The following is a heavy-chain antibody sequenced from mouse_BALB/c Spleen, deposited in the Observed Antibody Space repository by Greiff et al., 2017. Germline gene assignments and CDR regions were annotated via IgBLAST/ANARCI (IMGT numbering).Heavy chain of an antibody. D-gene: IGHD2-14*01. CDR3: ARGGYRYDGAMDY. Sequence: EVKLEESGPGLVKPSQSLSLTCTVTGYSITSDYAWNWIRQFPGNKLEWMGYISYSGSTSYNPSLKSRISITRDTSKNQFFLQLNSVTTEDTATYYCARGGYRYDGAMDYWGQGTSVTVSS. J-gene: IGHJ4*01. CDR2: ISYSGST. CDR1: GYSITSDYA. V-gene: IGHV3-2*02.